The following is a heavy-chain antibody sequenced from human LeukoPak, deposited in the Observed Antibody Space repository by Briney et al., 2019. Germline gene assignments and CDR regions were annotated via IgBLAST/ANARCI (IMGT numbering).Heavy chain of an antibody. CDR3: ARGVAVADTNYYYYGMDV. CDR2: INPNSGGT. Sequence: ASVEVSCKASGYTFTGYYMHWVRQAPGQGLEWMGWINPNSGGTNYAQKFQGRVTMTRDTSVSTAYMELSRLRSDDTAVYYCARGVAVADTNYYYYGMDVWGQGTTVTVSS. CDR1: GYTFTGYY. D-gene: IGHD6-19*01. V-gene: IGHV1-2*02. J-gene: IGHJ6*02.